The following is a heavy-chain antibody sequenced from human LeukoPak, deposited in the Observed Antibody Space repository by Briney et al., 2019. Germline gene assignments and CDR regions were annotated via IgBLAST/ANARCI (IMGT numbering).Heavy chain of an antibody. V-gene: IGHV3-9*01. D-gene: IGHD6-13*01. CDR1: GFTVDDYA. J-gene: IGHJ3*02. CDR3: AKADYSSSWYLAFDI. Sequence: GGSLRLSCAASGFTVDDYAMHWVRQAPGKGLEWVSGISWNSGSIGYADSVKGRFTISRDNAKNSLYLQMNSLRAEDTALYYCAKADYSSSWYLAFDIWGQGTMVTVSS. CDR2: ISWNSGSI.